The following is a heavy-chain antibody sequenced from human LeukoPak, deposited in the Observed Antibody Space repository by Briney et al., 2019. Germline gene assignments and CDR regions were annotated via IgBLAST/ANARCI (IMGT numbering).Heavy chain of an antibody. CDR3: ARLSGTYFSAVYYYYSHMDV. CDR1: GGSISNYC. J-gene: IGHJ6*03. CDR2: INYSGSP. D-gene: IGHD3-10*01. Sequence: SETLSLTCTASGGSISNYCWSWIRQPPGKGLEWIGYINYSGSPNYNPSLKSRVTISLDTSKNQFSLRLSSVTAADTAVYYCARLSGTYFSAVYYYYSHMDVWGKGTTVTVSS. V-gene: IGHV4-59*08.